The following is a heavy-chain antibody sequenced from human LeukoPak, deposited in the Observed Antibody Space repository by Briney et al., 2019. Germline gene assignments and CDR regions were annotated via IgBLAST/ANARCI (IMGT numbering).Heavy chain of an antibody. J-gene: IGHJ6*02. CDR1: GGSISSSNW. CDR3: ARVGFWSSSWYFSSYYYGMDV. Sequence: SETLSLTCAVSGGSISSSNWWSWVRQPPGKGLEWIGEIYHSGSTNYNPSLKSRVTISVDKSKNQFSLKLSSVTAADTAVYYCARVGFWSSSWYFSSYYYGMDVWGQGTTVTVSS. D-gene: IGHD6-13*01. V-gene: IGHV4-4*02. CDR2: IYHSGST.